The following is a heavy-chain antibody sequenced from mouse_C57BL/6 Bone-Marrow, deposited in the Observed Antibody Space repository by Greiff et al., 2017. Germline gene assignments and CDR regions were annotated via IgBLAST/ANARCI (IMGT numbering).Heavy chain of an antibody. V-gene: IGHV1-55*01. D-gene: IGHD2-3*01. Sequence: QVQLQQPGAELVKPGASVKMFCKASGYTFTSYWITWVKQRPGQGLEWIGDIYPGSGSTNYNEKFKSKATLTVDTSSSTAYMQLSSLTSEDSAVYYCARVDDGYGYFDYWGQGTTLTVSS. J-gene: IGHJ2*01. CDR3: ARVDDGYGYFDY. CDR2: IYPGSGST. CDR1: GYTFTSYW.